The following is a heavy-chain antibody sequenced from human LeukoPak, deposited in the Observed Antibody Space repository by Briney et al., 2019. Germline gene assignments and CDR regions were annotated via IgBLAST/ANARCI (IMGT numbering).Heavy chain of an antibody. CDR2: ISSSSSYI. J-gene: IGHJ4*02. D-gene: IGHD3-3*01. V-gene: IGHV3-21*01. CDR1: GFTFSSYS. Sequence: GGSLRLSCAASGFTFSSYSMNWVRQAPGKGLEWVSSISSSSSYIYYADSVKGRFTISRDNAKNSLYLQMNSLRAEDTAVYYCARGRTLRFLEWLLTYWGQGTLVTVSS. CDR3: ARGRTLRFLEWLLTY.